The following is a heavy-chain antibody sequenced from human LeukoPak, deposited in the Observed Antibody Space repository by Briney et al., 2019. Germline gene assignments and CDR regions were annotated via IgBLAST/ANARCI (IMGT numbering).Heavy chain of an antibody. CDR2: IRYDGSNK. CDR3: AKLGRRFLEWSDIDY. Sequence: PGGSLRLSCAASGFTFSSYGMHWVRQAPGKGLEWVAFIRYDGSNKYYADSVKGRFTTSRDNSKNTLYLQMNSLRAEDTAVYYCAKLGRRFLEWSDIDYWGQGTLVTVSS. J-gene: IGHJ4*02. V-gene: IGHV3-30*02. D-gene: IGHD3-3*01. CDR1: GFTFSSYG.